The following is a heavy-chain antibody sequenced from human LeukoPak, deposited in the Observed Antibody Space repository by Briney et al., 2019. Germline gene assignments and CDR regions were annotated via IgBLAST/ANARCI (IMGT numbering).Heavy chain of an antibody. V-gene: IGHV3-20*04. J-gene: IGHJ6*03. D-gene: IGHD2-21*01. CDR1: EFTFDDYG. Sequence: GGSLRLSCAASEFTFDDYGMSWVRQAPGKGLEWVSGINWNGGSTGYADSVKGRFTISRDNAKNSLYLQMNSLRAEDTALYYYAREDANFPDSYFYMDVWGKGTTVTVSS. CDR2: INWNGGST. CDR3: AREDANFPDSYFYMDV.